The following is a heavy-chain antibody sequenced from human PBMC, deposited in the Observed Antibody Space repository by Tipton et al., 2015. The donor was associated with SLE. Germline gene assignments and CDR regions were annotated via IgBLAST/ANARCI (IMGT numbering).Heavy chain of an antibody. D-gene: IGHD7-27*01. CDR3: ARGTGDADY. Sequence: LRLSCTVSGYSISSGYYWGWIRQSTGQGLEWIASINHSGTSYYNPSLKTRVTISVDTSKNKFSLKLTSVTAADTAVYYCARGTGDADYWGQGTLVTVSS. CDR1: GYSISSGYY. V-gene: IGHV4-38-2*02. CDR2: INHSGTS. J-gene: IGHJ4*02.